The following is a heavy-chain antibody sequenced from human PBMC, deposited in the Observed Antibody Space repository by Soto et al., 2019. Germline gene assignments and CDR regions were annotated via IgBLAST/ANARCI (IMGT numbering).Heavy chain of an antibody. CDR3: AKDGGRVGDAGLLYY. CDR2: ISYDGSNK. V-gene: IGHV3-30*18. D-gene: IGHD1-26*01. J-gene: IGHJ4*02. CDR1: GFTFSSYG. Sequence: GGSLRLSCAASGFTFSSYGMHWVRQAPGKGLEWVAVISYDGSNKYYADSVKGRFTISRDNSKNTLYLQMNSLRAEDTAVYYCAKDGGRVGDAGLLYYLGQG.